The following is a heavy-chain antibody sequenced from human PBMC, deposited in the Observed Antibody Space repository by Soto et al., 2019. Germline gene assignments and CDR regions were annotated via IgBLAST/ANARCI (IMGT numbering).Heavy chain of an antibody. CDR2: MNPNSGNT. V-gene: IGHV1-8*01. CDR3: ARAPAGISGNDY. J-gene: IGHJ4*02. D-gene: IGHD6-13*01. CDR1: GYTFTSYD. Sequence: ASVKVSCKASGYTFTSYDINWVRQATGQGLEWMGWMNPNSGNTGYAQKFQGRVTMTRNTSISTAYMELSSLRSEDTAVYYCARAPAGISGNDYWGQGTLVTVSS.